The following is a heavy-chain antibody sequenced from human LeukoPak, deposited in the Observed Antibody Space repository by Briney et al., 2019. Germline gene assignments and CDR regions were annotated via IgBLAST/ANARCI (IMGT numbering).Heavy chain of an antibody. Sequence: GGSLRLSCAASGFIFNDYGMSWVRQGPGKGLEWVSGLDWSGSRTGYADSVKSRFTISRDNAKNSVYLQMNNLRAEDTALYYCARTQQLEDYWGQGTLVTVSS. J-gene: IGHJ4*02. CDR2: LDWSGSRT. D-gene: IGHD1-1*01. V-gene: IGHV3-20*04. CDR3: ARTQQLEDY. CDR1: GFIFNDYG.